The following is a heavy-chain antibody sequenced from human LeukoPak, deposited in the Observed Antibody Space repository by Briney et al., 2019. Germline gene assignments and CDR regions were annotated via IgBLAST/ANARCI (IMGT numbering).Heavy chain of an antibody. D-gene: IGHD1-26*01. CDR3: TRVAGSGSVD. CDR2: INSDASTT. CDR1: GFTFSSYW. J-gene: IGHJ4*02. V-gene: IGHV3-74*01. Sequence: GGSLRLACAASGFTFSSYWMHWVRQAPGKGLVWVSRINSDASTTSYADSVKGRFTISRDNAKNTLHLQMNSLRAEDTAVYYCTRVAGSGSVDWGQGTLVTVSS.